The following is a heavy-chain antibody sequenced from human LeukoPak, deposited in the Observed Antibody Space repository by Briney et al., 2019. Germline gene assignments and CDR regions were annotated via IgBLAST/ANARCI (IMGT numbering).Heavy chain of an antibody. CDR3: TRGRPHGNDY. CDR2: IASDGSST. D-gene: IGHD4-23*01. CDR1: GFTFSSYW. J-gene: IGHJ4*02. V-gene: IGHV3-74*01. Sequence: GGSLRLSCAASGFTFSSYWMNWVRQAPGKGLVWASRIASDGSSTTYADSVKGRFSISRDNAKNTLYLQMNSLRVEDTAVYYCTRGRPHGNDYWGQGTLVTVSS.